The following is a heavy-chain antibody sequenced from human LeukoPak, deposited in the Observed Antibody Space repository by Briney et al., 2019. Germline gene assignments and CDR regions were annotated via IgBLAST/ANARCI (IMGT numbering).Heavy chain of an antibody. Sequence: SQTLSLTCAISGDSVSSSSAAWNWIRQSPSRGLEWLGRTYYRSKWYNDYAVSVKSRITINPDTSKNQFSLQLNSVTPEDTAVYYCAREPTWAVASAYDLTFDYWGQGTLVTVSS. CDR3: AREPTWAVASAYDLTFDY. J-gene: IGHJ4*02. D-gene: IGHD6-19*01. V-gene: IGHV6-1*01. CDR2: TYYRSKWYN. CDR1: GDSVSSSSAA.